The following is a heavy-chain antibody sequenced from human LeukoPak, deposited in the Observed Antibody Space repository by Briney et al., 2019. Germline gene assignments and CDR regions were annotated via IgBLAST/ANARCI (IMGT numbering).Heavy chain of an antibody. Sequence: TGGSLRLSCAASGFTFSSYGMHWVRQAPGKGLEWVAVISYDGSNKYYADSVKGRFTISRDNSKNTLYLQMNSLRAEDTAVYYCARRDSSGSLDFDYWGQGTLVTVSS. J-gene: IGHJ4*02. D-gene: IGHD3-22*01. V-gene: IGHV3-30-3*01. CDR2: ISYDGSNK. CDR1: GFTFSSYG. CDR3: ARRDSSGSLDFDY.